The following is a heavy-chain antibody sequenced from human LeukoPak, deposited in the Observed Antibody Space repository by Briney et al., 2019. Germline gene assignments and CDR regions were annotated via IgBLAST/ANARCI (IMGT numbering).Heavy chain of an antibody. CDR3: ASAQFEPYYFDY. V-gene: IGHV3-21*04. J-gene: IGHJ4*02. Sequence: GGSLRLSCAVSGFTFSKYWFHWFRQAPGKGLQGVSAISSSSSYIYYADSVKSRFTISRDNAKNSLYLQMTTLRAADTAVYYCASAQFEPYYFDYWGQGTLVTVSS. CDR2: ISSSSSYI. CDR1: GFTFSKYW. D-gene: IGHD3-10*01.